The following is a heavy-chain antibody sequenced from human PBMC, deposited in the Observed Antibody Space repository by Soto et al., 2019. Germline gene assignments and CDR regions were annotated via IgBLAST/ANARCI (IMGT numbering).Heavy chain of an antibody. D-gene: IGHD3-9*01. CDR2: ISGSGGST. J-gene: IGHJ4*02. V-gene: IGHV3-23*01. CDR3: AKDTEPLRYFDWLPLRVLDY. CDR1: GCTFSSYA. Sequence: PVGLMRLSWAASGCTFSSYAMSWVRKAPGKGLEWVSAISGSGGSTYYADSVKGRFTISRDNSKNTLYLQMNSLRAEDTAVYYCAKDTEPLRYFDWLPLRVLDYWGQGTLVTVSS.